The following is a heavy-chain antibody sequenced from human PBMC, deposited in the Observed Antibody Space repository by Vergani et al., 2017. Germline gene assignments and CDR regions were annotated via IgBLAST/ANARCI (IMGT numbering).Heavy chain of an antibody. D-gene: IGHD2-15*01. CDR3: ARAYCSGGSCHSRDWYFDL. Sequence: QVQLVQSGAEVKKPGASVKVSCKASGYTFTGYYMHWVRQAPGQGLEGMGWINPNSGGTNYAQKFQGRVTMTRDTSISTAYMELSRLRSDDTAVYYCARAYCSGGSCHSRDWYFDLWGRGTLVTVSS. V-gene: IGHV1-2*02. CDR1: GYTFTGYY. CDR2: INPNSGGT. J-gene: IGHJ2*01.